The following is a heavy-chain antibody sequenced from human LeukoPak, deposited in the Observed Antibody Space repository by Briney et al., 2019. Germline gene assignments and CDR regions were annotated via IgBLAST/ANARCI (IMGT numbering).Heavy chain of an antibody. V-gene: IGHV4-38-2*02. CDR3: ARIAAGFGY. CDR2: IYYSGST. J-gene: IGHJ4*02. D-gene: IGHD6-13*01. CDR1: GYSISSGYY. Sequence: PSETLSLTCTVSGYSISSGYYWGWIRQPPGKGLEWIGSIYYSGSTYYNPSLKSRVTISVDTSKNQFSLKLSSVTAADTAVYYCARIAAGFGYWGQGTLVTVSS.